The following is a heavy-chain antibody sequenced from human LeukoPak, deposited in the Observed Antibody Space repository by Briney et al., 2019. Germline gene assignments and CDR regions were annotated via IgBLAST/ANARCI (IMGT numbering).Heavy chain of an antibody. J-gene: IGHJ4*02. V-gene: IGHV1-69*13. Sequence: SVTVSCKASGGTFSSYAISWVRQAPGQGLEWMGGIIPIFGTANYAQKFQGRVTITADESTSTAYMELSSLRSDDTAVYYCARSYYYDSSGYLDYWGQGTLVTVSS. D-gene: IGHD3-22*01. CDR1: GGTFSSYA. CDR2: IIPIFGTA. CDR3: ARSYYYDSSGYLDY.